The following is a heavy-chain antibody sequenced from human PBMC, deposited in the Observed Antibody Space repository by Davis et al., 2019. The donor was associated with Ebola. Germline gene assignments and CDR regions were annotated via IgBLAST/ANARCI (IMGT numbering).Heavy chain of an antibody. V-gene: IGHV1-69*04. Sequence: SVKVSCKASGGTFSSYAISWVRQAPGQGLEWMGRIIPILGIANYAQKFQGRVTITADKSTSTAYMELNSLRSEDTAVYYCARGIAARFGMDVWGQGTTVTVSS. CDR3: ARGIAARFGMDV. D-gene: IGHD6-6*01. CDR2: IIPILGIA. CDR1: GGTFSSYA. J-gene: IGHJ6*02.